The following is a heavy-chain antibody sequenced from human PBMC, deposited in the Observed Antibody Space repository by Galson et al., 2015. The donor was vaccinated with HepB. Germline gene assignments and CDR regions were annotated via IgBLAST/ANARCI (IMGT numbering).Heavy chain of an antibody. CDR1: GFTFSSYA. CDR3: AKEVADIVVVVAAENDY. V-gene: IGHV3-23*01. D-gene: IGHD2-15*01. Sequence: SLRLSCAASGFTFSSYAMSWVRQAPGKGLEWVSAISGSGGSTYYADSVKGRFTISRDNSKNTLYLQMNSLRAEDTAVYYCAKEVADIVVVVAAENDYWGQGTLVTVSS. J-gene: IGHJ4*02. CDR2: ISGSGGST.